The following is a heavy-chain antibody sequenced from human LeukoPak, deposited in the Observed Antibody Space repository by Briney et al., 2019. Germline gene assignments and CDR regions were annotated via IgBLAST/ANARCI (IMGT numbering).Heavy chain of an antibody. CDR1: GYSVTSGSY. CDR3: ATLSALGSPFNI. J-gene: IGHJ3*02. D-gene: IGHD1-26*01. Sequence: SETLSLTCTVSGYSVTSGSYWGWIRRPSGKGLEWIGNIFHSGNTYYNPSLQSRVTISVDTSKNQFSLKLSSVTAADTAVYHCATLSALGSPFNIWGQGTLVTVSS. CDR2: IFHSGNT. V-gene: IGHV4-38-2*02.